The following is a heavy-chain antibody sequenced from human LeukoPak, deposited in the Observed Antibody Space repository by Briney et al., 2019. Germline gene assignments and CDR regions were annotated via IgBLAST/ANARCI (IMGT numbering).Heavy chain of an antibody. Sequence: SETLSLTCTVSGGSISSGASDWGWIRQHPKRGLEWVGYINHSGSTYYNPSLRSRVTMSVDTSKNQFSLKLSSVTAADSAVYYCARAARQGFTMIVVPFFYFDLWGRGTLVTVSS. CDR3: ARAARQGFTMIVVPFFYFDL. J-gene: IGHJ2*01. V-gene: IGHV4-31*03. D-gene: IGHD3-22*01. CDR1: GGSISSGASD. CDR2: INHSGST.